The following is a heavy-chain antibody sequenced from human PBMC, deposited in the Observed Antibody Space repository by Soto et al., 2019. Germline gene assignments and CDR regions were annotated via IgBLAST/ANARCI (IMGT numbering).Heavy chain of an antibody. CDR3: ARGRYGDY. J-gene: IGHJ4*02. D-gene: IGHD1-1*01. CDR2: ISAHNGNT. Sequence: QVHLVQSGAEVKKPGASVKVSCKASGYTFTSYGITWVRQAPGQGLEWMGWISAHNGNTDYAQKLQGRVIVTRDTSTSTAYMELSSLRSDDTGVYYCARGRYGDYWGQGALVTVSS. V-gene: IGHV1-18*01. CDR1: GYTFTSYG.